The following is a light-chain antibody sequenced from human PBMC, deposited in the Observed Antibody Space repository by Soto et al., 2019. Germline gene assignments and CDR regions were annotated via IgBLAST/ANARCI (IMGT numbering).Light chain of an antibody. CDR3: CSYAGSYRDV. Sequence: QSVLAEPRSVSVSPGQSVTISCTGTSSDVGGYNYVSWYQQHPGKAPKLMIYDVSKRPSGVPDRFSGSKSGNTASLTISGLQAEDEADYYCCSYAGSYRDVFGTGTKVTVL. CDR1: SSDVGGYNY. V-gene: IGLV2-11*01. CDR2: DVS. J-gene: IGLJ1*01.